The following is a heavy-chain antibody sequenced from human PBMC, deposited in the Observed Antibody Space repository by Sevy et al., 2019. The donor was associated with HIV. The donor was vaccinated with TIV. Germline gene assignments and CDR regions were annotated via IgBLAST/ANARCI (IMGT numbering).Heavy chain of an antibody. CDR2: INHSGST. Sequence: SETLSLTCAVYGGSFSGYYWSWIRQPPGKGLEWIGEINHSGSTNYNPSLKSRVTISVDTSKNQFSLKLSSVTAADTAVYYCARGTYYYDSSGYSASYYYYYGMDVWGQWTTVTVSS. J-gene: IGHJ6*02. CDR3: ARGTYYYDSSGYSASYYYYYGMDV. CDR1: GGSFSGYY. V-gene: IGHV4-34*01. D-gene: IGHD3-22*01.